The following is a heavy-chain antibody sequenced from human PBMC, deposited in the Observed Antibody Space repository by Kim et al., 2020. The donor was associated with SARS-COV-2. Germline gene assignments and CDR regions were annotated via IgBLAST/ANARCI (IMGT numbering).Heavy chain of an antibody. J-gene: IGHJ4*02. Sequence: GGSLRLSCAASGFTFSSYAMSWVRQAPGKGLEWVSAISGSGGSTYYADSVKGRFTISRDNSKNTLYLQMNSLRAEDTAVYYCALYDFWSGYPDWGQGTLVTVSS. V-gene: IGHV3-23*01. CDR2: ISGSGGST. CDR1: GFTFSSYA. D-gene: IGHD3-3*01. CDR3: ALYDFWSGYPD.